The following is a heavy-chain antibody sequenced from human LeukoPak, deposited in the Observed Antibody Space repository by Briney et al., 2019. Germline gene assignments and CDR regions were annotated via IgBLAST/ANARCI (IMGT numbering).Heavy chain of an antibody. D-gene: IGHD4-17*01. CDR3: VRFTTVTFSFDY. J-gene: IGHJ4*02. Sequence: SETLSLTCTVSGGSISSGSYYWSWIREPAGKGLEWIGRIYTSGSTNYNPSLKSRVTISVDTSKNQFSLKLSSVTAADTAVYYCVRFTTVTFSFDYWGQGALVSVSS. V-gene: IGHV4-61*02. CDR1: GGSISSGSYY. CDR2: IYTSGST.